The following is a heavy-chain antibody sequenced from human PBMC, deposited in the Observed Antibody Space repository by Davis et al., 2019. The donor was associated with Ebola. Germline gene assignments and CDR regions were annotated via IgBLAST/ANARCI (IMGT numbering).Heavy chain of an antibody. Sequence: PGGSLRLSCVASGMIFRSYPMSWVRQAPGKGLEWVSSISASGSSTYYADSAKGRFTVSRDNSKDTLYLQLNTLRVEDTAIYYCARQTPGVVIGLANHFEFWGQGVLVTVSS. J-gene: IGHJ4*02. V-gene: IGHV3-23*01. CDR2: ISASGSST. CDR3: ARQTPGVVIGLANHFEF. CDR1: GMIFRSYP. D-gene: IGHD2-21*01.